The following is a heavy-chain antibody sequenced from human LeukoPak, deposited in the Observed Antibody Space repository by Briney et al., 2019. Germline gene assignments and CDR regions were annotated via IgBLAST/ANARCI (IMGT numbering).Heavy chain of an antibody. Sequence: GGSLRLSCAASGFTFSSYGMHWVRQAPGKGLEWVAVICYDGSNKYYADSVKGRFTISRDNSKNTLYLQMNRPSAEDTAVYYCAREILTGYHVGAFDIWGQGTMVTVSS. CDR1: GFTFSSYG. J-gene: IGHJ3*02. CDR3: AREILTGYHVGAFDI. D-gene: IGHD3-9*01. V-gene: IGHV3-33*01. CDR2: ICYDGSNK.